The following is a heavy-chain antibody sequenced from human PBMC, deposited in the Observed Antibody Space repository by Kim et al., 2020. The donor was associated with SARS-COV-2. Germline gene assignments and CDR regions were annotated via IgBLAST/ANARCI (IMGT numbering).Heavy chain of an antibody. D-gene: IGHD1-26*01. CDR3: ARNRESGSYFPFDY. Sequence: SETLSLTCTVSGGSISSYYWSWIRQPPGKGLEWIGYIYYSGSTNYNPSLKSRVTISVDTSKNQFSLKLSSVTAADTAAYYCARNRESGSYFPFDYWGQGT. CDR2: IYYSGST. CDR1: GGSISSYY. V-gene: IGHV4-59*01. J-gene: IGHJ4*02.